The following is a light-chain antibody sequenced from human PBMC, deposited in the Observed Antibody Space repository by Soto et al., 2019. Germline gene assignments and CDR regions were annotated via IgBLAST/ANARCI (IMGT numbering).Light chain of an antibody. J-gene: IGKJ2*01. Sequence: DIQMTQSPSTLSASVGDRVTIACRASQSISTWLAWYQQKPGKAPNLLIYDASSLRSGVPSRFSGSGSGTEFTLTISSLQPDDFATYYCQQYNSYSYTFGQGTKVDI. V-gene: IGKV1-5*01. CDR2: DAS. CDR3: QQYNSYSYT. CDR1: QSISTW.